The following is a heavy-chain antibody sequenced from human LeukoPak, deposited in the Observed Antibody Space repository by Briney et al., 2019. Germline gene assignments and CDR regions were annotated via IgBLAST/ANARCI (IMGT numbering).Heavy chain of an antibody. V-gene: IGHV1-46*01. CDR2: SNPGDGST. CDR3: ASPAGYSKNFDY. J-gene: IGHJ4*02. CDR1: GYTFTSYY. D-gene: IGHD6-13*01. Sequence: ASVKVSCKASGYTFTSYYIHWVRQAPGQGLEWMGISNPGDGSTTYAQKFQARVTMTRDTSTSIVYMDLSSLKSEDTAVYYCASPAGYSKNFDYWGQGTLVTVSS.